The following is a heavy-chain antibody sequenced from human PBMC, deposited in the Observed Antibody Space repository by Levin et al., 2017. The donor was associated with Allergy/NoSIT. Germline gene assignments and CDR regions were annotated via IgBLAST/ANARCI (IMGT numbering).Heavy chain of an antibody. CDR2: INHSGST. Sequence: SQTLSLTCAVYGGSFSGYYWSWIRQPPGKGLEWIGEINHSGSTNYNPSLKSRVTISVDTSKNQFSLKLSSVTAADTAVYYCARGRGTIWALADYWGQGTLVTVSS. D-gene: IGHD3-3*01. J-gene: IGHJ4*02. V-gene: IGHV4-34*01. CDR3: ARGRGTIWALADY. CDR1: GGSFSGYY.